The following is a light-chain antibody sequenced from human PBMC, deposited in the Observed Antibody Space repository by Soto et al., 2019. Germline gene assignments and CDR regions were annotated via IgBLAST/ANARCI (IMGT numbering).Light chain of an antibody. J-gene: IGKJ1*01. CDR3: QQYNSYWT. CDR2: DAS. Sequence: GDRVTITCRASQSISSWLAWYLQKPGKAPKLLIYDASSLESVVPSRFSGSGSGTEFTLTISSLQPDDFATYYCQQYNSYWTFGQGTKVDIK. CDR1: QSISSW. V-gene: IGKV1-5*01.